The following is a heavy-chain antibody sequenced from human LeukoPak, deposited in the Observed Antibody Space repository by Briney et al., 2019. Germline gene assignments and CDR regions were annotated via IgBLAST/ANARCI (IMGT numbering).Heavy chain of an antibody. D-gene: IGHD5-24*01. J-gene: IGHJ4*02. CDR2: IIPIFGTA. V-gene: IGHV1-69*01. Sequence: SVNVSFKASGGTFSSYAISWVRQAPGQGLEWMGGIIPIFGTANYAQKFQGRVTITADESTSTAYMELSSLRSEDTAVYYCARGRDGMNDYWGQGTLVTVSS. CDR3: ARGRDGMNDY. CDR1: GGTFSSYA.